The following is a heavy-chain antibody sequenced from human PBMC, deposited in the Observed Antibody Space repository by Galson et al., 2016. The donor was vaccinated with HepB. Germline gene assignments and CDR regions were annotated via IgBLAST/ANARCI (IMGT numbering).Heavy chain of an antibody. Sequence: SLRLSCAASGFTFDDHAMHWVRQAPGKGLEWVSGISWNSGSIGYADSVKGRFTISRDNAKNSLYLQMNSLRAEDTAVYYCARGTGNSGYPDYRGQGTLVTVSS. CDR3: ARGTGNSGYPDY. V-gene: IGHV3-9*01. J-gene: IGHJ4*02. CDR1: GFTFDDHA. CDR2: ISWNSGSI. D-gene: IGHD3-22*01.